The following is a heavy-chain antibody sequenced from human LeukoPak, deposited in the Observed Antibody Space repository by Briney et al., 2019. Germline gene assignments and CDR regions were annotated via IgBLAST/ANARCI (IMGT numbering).Heavy chain of an antibody. CDR2: IKQDGSEK. D-gene: IGHD1-1*01. J-gene: IGHJ4*02. CDR1: GFTFITYW. CDR3: ARKTQVEGKFVY. Sequence: GGSLRLSCAASGFTFITYWMSWARQPPGKGLEWVASIKQDGSEKYYVDSVKGRFTISRDNAKNSLYLQMNSLRAEDTAVYYCARKTQVEGKFVYWGQGTLVTVSS. V-gene: IGHV3-7*05.